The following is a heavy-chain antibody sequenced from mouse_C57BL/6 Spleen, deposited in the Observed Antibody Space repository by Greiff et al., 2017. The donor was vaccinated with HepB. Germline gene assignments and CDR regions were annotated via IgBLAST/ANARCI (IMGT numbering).Heavy chain of an antibody. CDR2: IDPANGNT. J-gene: IGHJ3*01. V-gene: IGHV14-3*01. CDR3: ARGDYGYGFAY. Sequence: VQLQQSVAELVRPGASVKLSCTASGFTIKNTYMHWVKQRPEQGLEWIGRIDPANGNTKYAPKFQGKATITADTSSNTAYLQLSSLTSEDTAIYYCARGDYGYGFAYWGQGTLVTVSA. D-gene: IGHD2-2*01. CDR1: GFTIKNTY.